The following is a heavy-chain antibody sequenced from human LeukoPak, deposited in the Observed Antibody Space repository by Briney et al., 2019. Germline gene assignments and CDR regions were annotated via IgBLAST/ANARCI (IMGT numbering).Heavy chain of an antibody. V-gene: IGHV5-51*01. D-gene: IGHD2-21*02. CDR2: IYPGDSDT. CDR1: GYSFTSYW. Sequence: GESLKISCKSSGYSFTSYWIGWVRQMSGKGLEWMGIIYPGDSDTRYRPSLQGQVTISADKSISTAYLQWSSLKASDTAIYYCARQPLVRDCGGDCEFDYWGQGTLVSASS. J-gene: IGHJ4*02. CDR3: ARQPLVRDCGGDCEFDY.